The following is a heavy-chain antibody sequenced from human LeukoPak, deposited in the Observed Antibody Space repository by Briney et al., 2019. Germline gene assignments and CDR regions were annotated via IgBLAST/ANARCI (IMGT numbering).Heavy chain of an antibody. CDR3: ANRGGYDAFDI. D-gene: IGHD2/OR15-2a*01. J-gene: IGHJ3*02. Sequence: PSQTLSLTCTVSGGSMSSGGYYWSWIRQHPGKDLEWIGYIYYSGSTYYSPSLESRVTISVDRSKNQFSLKLTSMTAADTAVYYCANRGGYDAFDIWGQGTMVTVSS. V-gene: IGHV4-31*09. CDR1: GGSMSSGGYY. CDR2: IYYSGST.